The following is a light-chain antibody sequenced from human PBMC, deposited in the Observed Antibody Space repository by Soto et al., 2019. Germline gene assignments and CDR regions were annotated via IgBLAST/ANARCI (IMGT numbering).Light chain of an antibody. CDR2: SNN. CDR3: AAWDDSLNGVV. CDR1: SSNIGSNT. J-gene: IGLJ2*01. Sequence: HSVLTQPPSASGTPGQRVTISCSGSSSNIGSNTVSWYQQLPGTAPKLLIYSNNRRPSGVPDRFSGSKSGTSASLAISGLQSEDEADYYCAAWDDSLNGVVFGGGTKLTVL. V-gene: IGLV1-44*01.